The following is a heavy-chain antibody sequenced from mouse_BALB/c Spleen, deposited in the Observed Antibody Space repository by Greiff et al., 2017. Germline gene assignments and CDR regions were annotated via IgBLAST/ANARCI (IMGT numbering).Heavy chain of an antibody. Sequence: ESGPGLVKPSQSLSLTCSVTGYSITSGYYWSWIRQFPGNKLEWMGYISYDGSNNYNPSLKNRISITRDTSKNQFFLKLNSVTTEDTATYYCAREGTTGVHYAMDYWGQGTSVTVSS. CDR3: AREGTTGVHYAMDY. CDR2: ISYDGSN. CDR1: GYSITSGYY. V-gene: IGHV3-6*02. J-gene: IGHJ4*01. D-gene: IGHD1-1*01.